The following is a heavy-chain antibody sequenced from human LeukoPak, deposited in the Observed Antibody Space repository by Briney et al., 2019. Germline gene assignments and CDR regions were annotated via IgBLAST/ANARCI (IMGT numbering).Heavy chain of an antibody. CDR1: GGSTSSYY. CDR3: ARHDSSGWYLFDY. D-gene: IGHD6-19*01. CDR2: IYYSGST. J-gene: IGHJ4*02. Sequence: SETLSLTCTVSGGSTSSYYWSWIRQPPGKGLEWIGYIYYSGSTNYNPSLKSRVTISVDTSKNQFSLKLSSVTAADTAVYYCARHDSSGWYLFDYWGQGTLVTVSS. V-gene: IGHV4-59*01.